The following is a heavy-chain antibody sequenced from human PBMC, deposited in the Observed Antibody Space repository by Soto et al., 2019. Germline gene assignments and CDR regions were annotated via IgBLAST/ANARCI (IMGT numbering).Heavy chain of an antibody. J-gene: IGHJ3*02. CDR2: ISGSGGST. CDR1: GFPFSSYA. V-gene: IGHV3-23*01. Sequence: LRLSCAASGFPFSSYAMSWVRQAPGRGLEWVSAISGSGGSTYYADSVKGRFTISRYNTKNTLYLQMNSLRAEDTAVYYCAKDPYYYDSSGPVAFDIWGQGTMVTVSS. CDR3: AKDPYYYDSSGPVAFDI. D-gene: IGHD3-22*01.